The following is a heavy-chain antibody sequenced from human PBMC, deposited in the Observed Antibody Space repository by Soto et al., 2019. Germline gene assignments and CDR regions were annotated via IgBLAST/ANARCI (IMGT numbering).Heavy chain of an antibody. CDR1: GGSISSYY. D-gene: IGHD3-22*01. J-gene: IGHJ5*02. V-gene: IGHV4-59*08. CDR3: AGTYYYESSAYYARNP. Sequence: PSETLSLTCTVSGGSISSYYWSWIRQPPGKGLEWIGYIYYSGSTNYNPSLKSRLTISVDTSKNQFSLQLSSVTAADTAVYYCAGTYYYESSAYYARNPWGQGTLVTVSS. CDR2: IYYSGST.